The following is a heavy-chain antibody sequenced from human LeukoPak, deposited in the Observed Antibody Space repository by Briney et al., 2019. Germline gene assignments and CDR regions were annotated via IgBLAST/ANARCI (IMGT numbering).Heavy chain of an antibody. V-gene: IGHV3-15*01. J-gene: IGHJ6*02. D-gene: IGHD2-15*01. CDR2: IKSKTDGGTT. CDR1: GFTFSSYG. CDR3: TTVREDIVVVVAATPTRFYYYYGMDV. Sequence: PGRSLRLSCAASGFTFSSYGMHWVRQAPGKGLEWVGRIKSKTDGGTTDYAAPVKGRFTISRDDSKNTLYLQMNSLKTEDTAVYYCTTVREDIVVVVAATPTRFYYYYGMDVWGQGTTVTVSS.